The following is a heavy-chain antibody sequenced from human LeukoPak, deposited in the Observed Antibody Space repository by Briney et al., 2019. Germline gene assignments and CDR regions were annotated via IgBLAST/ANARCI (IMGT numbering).Heavy chain of an antibody. J-gene: IGHJ5*02. CDR3: ARGGIAAAGSLVGNWFDP. V-gene: IGHV3-66*01. Sequence: GGTLRLSCAASGFTFSSYGMSWVRQAPGKGLEWVSVIYSGGSTYYADSVKGRFIISRDNSKNTLYLQMNSLRAEDTAVYYCARGGIAAAGSLVGNWFDPWGQGTLVTVSS. CDR2: IYSGGST. CDR1: GFTFSSYG. D-gene: IGHD6-13*01.